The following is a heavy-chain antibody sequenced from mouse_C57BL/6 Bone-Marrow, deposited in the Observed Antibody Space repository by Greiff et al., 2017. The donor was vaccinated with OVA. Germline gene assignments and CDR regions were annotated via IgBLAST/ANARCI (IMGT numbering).Heavy chain of an antibody. V-gene: IGHV1-15*01. J-gene: IGHJ3*01. CDR1: GYTFTDYE. CDR2: IDPETGGT. Sequence: VQLQQSGAELVRPGASVTLSCKASGYTFTDYEMHWVKQTPVHGLEWIGAIDPETGGTAYNQKFKGKAILTADKSSSTAYMELRSLTSEDSAVYYCTRGGYYDYDDPWFAYWGQGAPVT. CDR3: TRGGYYDYDDPWFAY. D-gene: IGHD2-4*01.